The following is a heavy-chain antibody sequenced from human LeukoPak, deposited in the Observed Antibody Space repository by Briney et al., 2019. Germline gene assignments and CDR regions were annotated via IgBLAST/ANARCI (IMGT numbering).Heavy chain of an antibody. CDR3: ARDRLFYFHSPDYRAGYFYAMDV. CDR2: TSHDESYE. V-gene: IGHV3-30-3*01. Sequence: PGRSLRLSCSASGFTFNTYPMHWVRQSPGKGLEWVAVTSHDESYEFYAESVKGRFTISRDNSNNTLYLQMNTLRPEDTSVYYCARDRLFYFHSPDYRAGYFYAMDVWGQGTTVTVSS. D-gene: IGHD3-22*01. J-gene: IGHJ6*02. CDR1: GFTFNTYP.